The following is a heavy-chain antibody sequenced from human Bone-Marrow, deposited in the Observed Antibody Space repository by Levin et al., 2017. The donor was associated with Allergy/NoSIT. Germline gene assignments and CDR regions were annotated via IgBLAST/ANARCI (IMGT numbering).Heavy chain of an antibody. CDR2: INPSGGST. Sequence: ASVKVSCKASGYTFTSYYMHWVRQAPGQGLEWMGIINPSGGSTSYAQKFQGRVTMTRDTSTSTVYMELSSLRSEDTAVYYCARGGAAATTYYYYYGMDVWGQGTTVTVSS. CDR3: ARGGAAATTYYYYYGMDV. J-gene: IGHJ6*02. V-gene: IGHV1-46*01. CDR1: GYTFTSYY. D-gene: IGHD6-13*01.